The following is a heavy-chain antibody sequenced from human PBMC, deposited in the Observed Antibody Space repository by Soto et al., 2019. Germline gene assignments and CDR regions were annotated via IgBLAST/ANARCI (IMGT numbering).Heavy chain of an antibody. CDR3: ARDCAYFDS. J-gene: IGHJ4*02. CDR2: VYHTGRT. V-gene: IGHV4-61*01. Sequence: QVQLQESGPGLVKPSETLSLTCTVSGGSFKSGSYSWSWIRQPPGKGLAWIGHVYHTGRTSYNPSLKSRVSISMDTSKNQFALNLDSVTAADTAVYFCARDCAYFDSWGQGTLVTVSS. CDR1: GGSFKSGSYS. D-gene: IGHD2-21*01.